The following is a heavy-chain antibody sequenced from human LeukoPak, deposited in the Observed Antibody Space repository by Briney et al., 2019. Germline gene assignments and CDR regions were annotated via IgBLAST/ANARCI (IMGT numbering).Heavy chain of an antibody. D-gene: IGHD3-22*01. Sequence: PSETLSLTCTVSGYSISSGYYWGWIRQPPGKGLEWIGSIYHSGSTYYNPSLKSRVTISVDTSKNQFSLKLSSVTAADTAVYYCAREDGGVYYYDSSGYYYYFDYWGQGTLVTVSS. CDR3: AREDGGVYYYDSSGYYYYFDY. CDR1: GYSISSGYY. J-gene: IGHJ4*02. CDR2: IYHSGST. V-gene: IGHV4-38-2*02.